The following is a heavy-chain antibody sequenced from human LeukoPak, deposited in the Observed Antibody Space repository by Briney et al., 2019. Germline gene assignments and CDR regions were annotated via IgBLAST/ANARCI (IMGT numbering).Heavy chain of an antibody. D-gene: IGHD6-19*01. CDR2: IYSGGST. CDR3: ARDSRRIAVAGHEADY. CDR1: GFTVSSNY. Sequence: GGSLRLSCAASGFTVSSNYMSWVRQAPGKGLGWVSVIYSGGSTYYADSVKGRFTISRDNSKNTLYLQMNSLRAEDTAVYYCARDSRRIAVAGHEADYWGQGTLVTVSS. J-gene: IGHJ4*02. V-gene: IGHV3-66*01.